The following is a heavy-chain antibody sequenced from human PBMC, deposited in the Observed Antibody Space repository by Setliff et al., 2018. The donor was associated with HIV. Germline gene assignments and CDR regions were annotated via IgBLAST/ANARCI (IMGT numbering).Heavy chain of an antibody. D-gene: IGHD2-2*01. V-gene: IGHV4-59*11. CDR1: GDSITGRW. Sequence: NLSETLSLTCTVSGDSITGRWLSWIRQPPGKGLEWTGNIYHNGFANYNPSLKSRLTISVDTSKNQVSLTLSSVTPADTAVYYCARHICGTTACYAVDVWGPGTMVTVSS. CDR2: IYHNGFA. J-gene: IGHJ3*01. CDR3: ARHICGTTACYAVDV.